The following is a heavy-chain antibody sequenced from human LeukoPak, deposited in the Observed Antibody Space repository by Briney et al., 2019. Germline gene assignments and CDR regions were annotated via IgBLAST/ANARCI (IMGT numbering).Heavy chain of an antibody. J-gene: IGHJ3*02. Sequence: GASVKVSCKASGYTFTDYYIHWIRQAPGQGLEWMGRINPNSGGTNYAQKFQGRVTMTRDTSISTAYMELRRLRSDDTAVYYCARAGIWDYSDTSGYLNGAFDIWGQGTMVTVSS. CDR1: GYTFTDYY. CDR2: INPNSGGT. V-gene: IGHV1-2*02. D-gene: IGHD3-22*01. CDR3: ARAGIWDYSDTSGYLNGAFDI.